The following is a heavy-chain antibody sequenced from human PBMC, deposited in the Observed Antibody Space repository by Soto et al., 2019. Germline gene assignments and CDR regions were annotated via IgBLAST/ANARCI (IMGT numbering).Heavy chain of an antibody. Sequence: SETLSLTYTVSGGSISSSSYYWGWIRQPPGKGLEWIGSIHYSGSTYYNPSLKSRVTISVDTSKNQFSLKLSSVTAADTAVYYCARWRFLEWYLGYWGQGTLVTVSS. CDR1: GGSISSSSYY. V-gene: IGHV4-39*01. J-gene: IGHJ4*02. CDR3: ARWRFLEWYLGY. CDR2: IHYSGST. D-gene: IGHD3-3*01.